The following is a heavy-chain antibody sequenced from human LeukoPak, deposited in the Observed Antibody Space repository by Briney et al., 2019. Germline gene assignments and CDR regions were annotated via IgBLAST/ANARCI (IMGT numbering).Heavy chain of an antibody. CDR1: GFTFSSYA. V-gene: IGHV3-23*01. Sequence: PGGSLRLSCAASGFTFSSYAMSWVRQAPGKGLEWVSAISGSGGSTYYADSVKGRFTISRDNSRNTLFLQMNSLRAEDTAVYYCANLLSTNSGSGSPFENWGQGTLVTVSS. CDR2: ISGSGGST. D-gene: IGHD3-10*01. CDR3: ANLLSTNSGSGSPFEN. J-gene: IGHJ4*02.